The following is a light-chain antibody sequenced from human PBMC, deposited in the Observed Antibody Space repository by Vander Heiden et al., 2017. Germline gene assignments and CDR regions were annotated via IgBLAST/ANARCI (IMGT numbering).Light chain of an antibody. V-gene: IGLV1-44*01. CDR1: STNIGSNY. J-gene: IGLJ2*01. Sequence: FIITQPPAATANARPPYTITCSGGSTNIGSNYKNWYQHLPGTAPKLLIYSNNPRPSGFPVRFSGSRSSTSDSLAISRLQSEDEADYYYAAWDDRLNGDVVFGGGTKLTVL. CDR2: SNN. CDR3: AAWDDRLNGDVV.